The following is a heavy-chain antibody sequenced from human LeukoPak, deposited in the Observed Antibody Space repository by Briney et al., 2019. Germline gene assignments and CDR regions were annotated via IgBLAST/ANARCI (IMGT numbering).Heavy chain of an antibody. CDR1: GYTFTSYG. Sequence: ASVKVSCKASGYTFTSYGISWVRQAPGQGLEWMGWISAYNGNTNYAQKLQGRVTMTTDTSTSTAYMELRSLRSDDTAVYYCARDPSYYDILTGYSRPIPFDYWGQGTLVTVSS. J-gene: IGHJ4*02. V-gene: IGHV1-18*01. D-gene: IGHD3-9*01. CDR3: ARDPSYYDILTGYSRPIPFDY. CDR2: ISAYNGNT.